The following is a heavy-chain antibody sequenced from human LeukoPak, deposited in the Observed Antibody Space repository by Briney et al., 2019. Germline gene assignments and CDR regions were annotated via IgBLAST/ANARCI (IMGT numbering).Heavy chain of an antibody. V-gene: IGHV1-2*02. J-gene: IGHJ4*02. CDR1: GYTFTGYY. CDR3: ARSDFWSGYHKLSPSYYFDY. Sequence: ASVKVSCKASGYTFTGYYMHWVRQAPGQGLEWMGWINPNSGGTNYAQKFQGRVTMTRDTSISTAYMELSRLRSDDTAVYYCARSDFWSGYHKLSPSYYFDYWGQGTLVTVSS. D-gene: IGHD3-3*01. CDR2: INPNSGGT.